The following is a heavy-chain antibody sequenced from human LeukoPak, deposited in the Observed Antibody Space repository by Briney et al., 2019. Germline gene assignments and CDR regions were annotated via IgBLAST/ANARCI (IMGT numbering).Heavy chain of an antibody. D-gene: IGHD3-10*01. CDR1: GGSISSSSYY. Sequence: SETLSLTCTVSGGSISSSSYYWGWIRQPPGKGLEWIGSIYYSGSTYYNPSLKSRVTMSVDTSKNQCSLTLTSVTAADTAVYYCARDPSAFGGRFDPWGQGTLVAVSS. CDR3: ARDPSAFGGRFDP. J-gene: IGHJ5*02. CDR2: IYYSGST. V-gene: IGHV4-39*07.